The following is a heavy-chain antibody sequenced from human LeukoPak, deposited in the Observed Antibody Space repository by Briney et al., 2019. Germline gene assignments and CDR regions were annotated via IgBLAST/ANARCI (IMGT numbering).Heavy chain of an antibody. V-gene: IGHV4-30-4*01. CDR2: IYYSGST. CDR1: GGSISSGDYY. Sequence: SETLSLTCTVSGGSISSGDYYWSWIRQPPGKGLEWIGYIYYSGSTSYNPSLKSRVTISVDTSKNQFSLKLSSVTAADTAVYYCARNNYGDSHFDYWGQGTLVTVSS. J-gene: IGHJ4*02. D-gene: IGHD4-17*01. CDR3: ARNNYGDSHFDY.